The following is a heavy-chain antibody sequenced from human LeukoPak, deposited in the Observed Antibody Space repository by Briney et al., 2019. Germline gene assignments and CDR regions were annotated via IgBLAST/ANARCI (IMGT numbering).Heavy chain of an antibody. J-gene: IGHJ4*02. V-gene: IGHV1-69*13. CDR1: GGTFRSYA. Sequence: SVKVSCKASGGTFRSYAISWVRQTPGQGLEWMGGIIPLFGTANYAQKSQGRVTTTADESTSTAYMELSRVRSEDTPAYFCARHCDRYTLGYFDYWGQGTLVIVSS. CDR2: IIPLFGTA. D-gene: IGHD2-21*01. CDR3: ARHCDRYTLGYFDY.